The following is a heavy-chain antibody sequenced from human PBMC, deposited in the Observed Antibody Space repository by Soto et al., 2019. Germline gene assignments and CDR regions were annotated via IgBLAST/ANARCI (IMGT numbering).Heavy chain of an antibody. V-gene: IGHV3-30*18. J-gene: IGHJ6*03. Sequence: GGSLRLSCAASGFTFSYYAMHWVRQAPGKGLEWVAVISYDGSDKYYADSVKGRFTISRDKSKNTLYLQMNSLRAEDTAVYYCANSQPYPESGYSSYFYYMDVWVKGTTVTVSS. CDR2: ISYDGSDK. CDR3: ANSQPYPESGYSSYFYYMDV. D-gene: IGHD3-3*01. CDR1: GFTFSYYA.